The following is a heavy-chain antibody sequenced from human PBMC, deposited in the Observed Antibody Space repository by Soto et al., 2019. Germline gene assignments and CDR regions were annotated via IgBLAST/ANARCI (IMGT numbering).Heavy chain of an antibody. CDR3: VRDGTKTLRDWFDP. CDR1: GASISGFY. CDR2: IYATGTT. Sequence: PAETLSLSCTVSGASISGFYWSWIRKSAGKGLEWIGRIYATGTTDYNPSLKSRVMMSVDTSKKQFSLKLRSVTAADTAVYYCVRDGTKTLRDWFDPWGQGISVTVSS. D-gene: IGHD1-1*01. V-gene: IGHV4-4*07. J-gene: IGHJ5*02.